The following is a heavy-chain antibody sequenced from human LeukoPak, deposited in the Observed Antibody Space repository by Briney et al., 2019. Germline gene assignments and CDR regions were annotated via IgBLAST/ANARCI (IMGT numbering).Heavy chain of an antibody. CDR3: ASGGTIFGVVSHFDY. J-gene: IGHJ4*02. CDR2: INPNSGGT. D-gene: IGHD3-3*01. Sequence: ASVKVSCKASGYTFTGYYMHWVRQAPGQGLEWMGWINPNSGGTNYAQKFQGRVTMTRDTSISTAYMELSRLRSDDTAVYYCASGGTIFGVVSHFDYWGRGTLVTVSS. CDR1: GYTFTGYY. V-gene: IGHV1-2*02.